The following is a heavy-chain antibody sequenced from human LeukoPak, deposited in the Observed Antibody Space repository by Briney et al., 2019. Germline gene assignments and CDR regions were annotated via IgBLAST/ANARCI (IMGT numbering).Heavy chain of an antibody. V-gene: IGHV4-31*03. J-gene: IGHJ4*02. CDR3: ARAPFYDSSGYLKKPRFDY. CDR2: IYYSGST. Sequence: PSETLSLTCTVSGGSISSGGYYWSWIRQHPGKGLEWIGYIYYSGSTYYNPSLKSRVTISVDTSKNQFSLKLSSVTAADTAVYYCARAPFYDSSGYLKKPRFDYWGQGTLVTVSS. D-gene: IGHD3-22*01. CDR1: GGSISSGGYY.